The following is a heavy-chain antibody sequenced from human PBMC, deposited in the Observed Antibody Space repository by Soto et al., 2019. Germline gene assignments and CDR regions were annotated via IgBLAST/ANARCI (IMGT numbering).Heavy chain of an antibody. J-gene: IGHJ4*02. Sequence: EVQLLESGGTLVQPGGSLRLSCAASGFTFSTYAMNWVRQAPGKGLEWVSYISGSSGGSTYYADSVKGRFTISRDNSKNTLFLQMNGLRVEATAVYYCAKVSRFPGGLRSLFWGQGSLVTVSS. CDR2: ISGSSGGST. CDR3: AKVSRFPGGLRSLF. V-gene: IGHV3-23*01. D-gene: IGHD3-10*01. CDR1: GFTFSTYA.